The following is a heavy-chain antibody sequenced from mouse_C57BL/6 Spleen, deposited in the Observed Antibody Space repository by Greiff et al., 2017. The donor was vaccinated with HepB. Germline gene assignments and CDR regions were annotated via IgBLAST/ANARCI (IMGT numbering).Heavy chain of an antibody. Sequence: EVKLMESGGGLVKPGGSLKLSCAASGFTFSSYAMSWVRQTPEKRLEWVATISDGGSYTYYPDNVKGRFTISRDNAKNNLYLQMSHLKSEDTAMYYCARAYGNYDRYFDVWGTGTTVTVSS. D-gene: IGHD2-1*01. CDR2: ISDGGSYT. CDR3: ARAYGNYDRYFDV. V-gene: IGHV5-4*03. J-gene: IGHJ1*03. CDR1: GFTFSSYA.